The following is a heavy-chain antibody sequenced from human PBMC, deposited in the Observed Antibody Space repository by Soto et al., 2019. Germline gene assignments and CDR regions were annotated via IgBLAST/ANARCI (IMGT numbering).Heavy chain of an antibody. J-gene: IGHJ4*02. D-gene: IGHD2-15*01. V-gene: IGHV4-4*07. CDR3: ARADVGPPGGGSWTMPFDF. CDR1: AGSVSTYY. CDR2: IYTGGST. Sequence: SESLSLTCSVSAGSVSTYYRSWFRQPAGEGLEWGGRIYTGGSTNYNPSSKSRVTLSVDTSKNQFTRRLTSVTAADTAVYYCARADVGPPGGGSWTMPFDFWGQGTLVTVSS.